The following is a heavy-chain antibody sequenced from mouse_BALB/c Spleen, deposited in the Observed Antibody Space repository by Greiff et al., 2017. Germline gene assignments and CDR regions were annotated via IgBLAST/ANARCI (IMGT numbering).Heavy chain of an antibody. CDR1: GFSLTSYG. CDR3: ARHNYYGYYAMDY. Sequence: VQLVESGPDLVAPSQSLSITCTVSGFSLTSYGVHWVRQPPGKGLEWLVVIWSDGSTTYNSALKSRLSISKDNSKSQVFLKMNSLQTDDTAMYYCARHNYYGYYAMDYWGQGTSVTVSS. CDR2: IWSDGST. J-gene: IGHJ4*01. V-gene: IGHV2-6-2*01. D-gene: IGHD1-2*01.